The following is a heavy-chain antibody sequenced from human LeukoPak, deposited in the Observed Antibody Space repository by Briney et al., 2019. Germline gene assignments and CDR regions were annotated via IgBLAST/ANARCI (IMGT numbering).Heavy chain of an antibody. V-gene: IGHV1-18*01. Sequence: ASVTVSCKASGYTFTSYGISWVRQAPGQGLEWMGWISAYNGNTNYAQKLQGRVTMTTDTSTSTAYMELRSLRSDDTAVYYCARAPPMIVVVITLGAFDIWGQGTMVTVSS. CDR2: ISAYNGNT. D-gene: IGHD3-22*01. CDR1: GYTFTSYG. J-gene: IGHJ3*02. CDR3: ARAPPMIVVVITLGAFDI.